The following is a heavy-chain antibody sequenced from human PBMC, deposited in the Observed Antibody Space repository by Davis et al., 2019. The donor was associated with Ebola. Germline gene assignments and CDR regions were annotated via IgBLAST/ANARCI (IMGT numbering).Heavy chain of an antibody. D-gene: IGHD2-21*01. CDR2: INPNSGGT. CDR3: AKSWASYCGGDCLGNWFDP. CDR1: GYTFTGYY. J-gene: IGHJ5*02. Sequence: ASVKVSCKASGYTFTGYYMHWVRQAPGQGLEWMGWINPNSGGTNYAQKFQGRVTMTRDTSISTAYMELSRLRSDDTAVYYCAKSWASYCGGDCLGNWFDPWGQGTLVTVSS. V-gene: IGHV1-2*02.